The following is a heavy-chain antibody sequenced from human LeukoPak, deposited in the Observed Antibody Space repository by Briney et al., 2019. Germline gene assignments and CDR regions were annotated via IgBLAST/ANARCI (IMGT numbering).Heavy chain of an antibody. Sequence: SQTLSLTCTVSGGSISSGGYYWSWIRQHPGKGLEWIGYIYYSGSTYYNPSLKSRVTISVDTSKNQFSLKLSSVTAADTAVYYRARVHGPLWGFHFDYWGQGTLVTVSS. CDR2: IYYSGST. D-gene: IGHD3-16*01. J-gene: IGHJ4*02. CDR3: ARVHGPLWGFHFDY. CDR1: GGSISSGGYY. V-gene: IGHV4-31*03.